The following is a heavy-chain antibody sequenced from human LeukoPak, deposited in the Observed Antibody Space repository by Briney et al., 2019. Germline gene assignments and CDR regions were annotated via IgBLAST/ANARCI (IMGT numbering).Heavy chain of an antibody. CDR2: IYYSGNT. D-gene: IGHD3/OR15-3a*01. CDR1: GGSISTYY. Sequence: PSDTLSLTCTPSGGSISTYYWSWIRQPPGKGLEWIGYIYYSGNTNYNPSLRSRVTISIDTSKNQFSLRLSSVTAAGTAVYYCARVGSWTFDYWGQGTLVTVSS. J-gene: IGHJ4*02. CDR3: ARVGSWTFDY. V-gene: IGHV4-59*07.